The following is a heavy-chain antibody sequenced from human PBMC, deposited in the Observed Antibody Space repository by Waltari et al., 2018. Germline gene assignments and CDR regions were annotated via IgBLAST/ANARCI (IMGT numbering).Heavy chain of an antibody. Sequence: EVQLVESGGGLVQPGRSLRLSCAVSGFLYNDYWMDWVRQAPGQGLVWVSRIKSDGTNIKYADSVRGRFTISRDSAKNTFYLQMNSLGAEDTAVYYCTRNPGYWGQGTLVTVAS. D-gene: IGHD2-15*01. CDR2: IKSDGTNI. V-gene: IGHV3-74*02. CDR3: TRNPGY. CDR1: GFLYNDYW. J-gene: IGHJ4*02.